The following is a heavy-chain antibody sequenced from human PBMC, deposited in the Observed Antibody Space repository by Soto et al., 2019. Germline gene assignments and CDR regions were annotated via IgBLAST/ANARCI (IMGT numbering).Heavy chain of an antibody. CDR1: GFTFSSYA. D-gene: IGHD6-13*01. V-gene: IGHV3-23*01. CDR3: AKDAYSSNWYGVYNWFDP. CDR2: ISGSGAGT. J-gene: IGHJ5*02. Sequence: GGSLRLSCAASGFTFSSYAMNWVRQAPGEGLEWVSSISGSGAGTYYADSVMGRFTISRDNSKNTLFLQMDTLRAEDTAVYFCAKDAYSSNWYGVYNWFDPWGQGTLVTVSS.